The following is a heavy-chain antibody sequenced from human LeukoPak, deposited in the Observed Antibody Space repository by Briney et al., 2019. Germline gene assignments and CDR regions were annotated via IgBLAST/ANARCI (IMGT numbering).Heavy chain of an antibody. J-gene: IGHJ4*02. CDR1: GYSFTSYW. CDR3: ARLTYDILTGYQGLDY. CDR2: IYPGDSDT. V-gene: IGHV5-51*01. Sequence: GESLKISCKGSGYSFTSYWIGWVRQMPGKGLEWMGIIYPGDSDTRYSPSFQGQVTISADKSISTAYLQWSSLKASDTAMYYCARLTYDILTGYQGLDYWGQGTLVTVSS. D-gene: IGHD3-9*01.